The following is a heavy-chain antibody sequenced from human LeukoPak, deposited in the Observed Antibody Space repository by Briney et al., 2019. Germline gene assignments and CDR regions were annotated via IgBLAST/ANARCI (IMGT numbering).Heavy chain of an antibody. D-gene: IGHD2-21*01. V-gene: IGHV3-30*04. CDR1: GFTFSSYA. CDR2: ISYDGSTK. CDR3: ARDVMRDDGFDI. Sequence: QPGRSLSLSCAASGFTFSSYAMHWVRQAPGKGLARVAVISYDGSTKNYADSVKGRFTISRDNAKNTLYLEMNSLRDEDTAVYYCARDVMRDDGFDIWGQGTMVTVSS. J-gene: IGHJ3*02.